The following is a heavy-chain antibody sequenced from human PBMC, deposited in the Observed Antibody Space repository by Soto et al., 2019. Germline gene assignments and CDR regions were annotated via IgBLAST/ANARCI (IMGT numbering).Heavy chain of an antibody. CDR3: ARDLAFYDLPYYYGMDA. J-gene: IGHJ6*02. V-gene: IGHV1-2*02. D-gene: IGHD3-3*01. Sequence: QVHLVQSGAEVKKPGASVKVSYKASGYTFTDYYIHWVRQAPGQGLEWMGWIYPKSAVTNTAKKFQGRVTMTRDTSISTAYMELSSLRSDDTAVYYCARDLAFYDLPYYYGMDAWGQGTTVTVSS. CDR1: GYTFTDYY. CDR2: IYPKSAVT.